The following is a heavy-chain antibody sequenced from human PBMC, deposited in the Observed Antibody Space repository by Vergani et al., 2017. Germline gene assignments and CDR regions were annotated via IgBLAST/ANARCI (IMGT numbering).Heavy chain of an antibody. Sequence: QVQLQESGPGLVKPSETLSLTCTVSGGSISSYYWSWIRQPAGKGLEWIGRIYTSGSTNYNPSLKSRVTMSVDTSKNQFSLKLSSVTAADTAVYYCARDLHYDILTGYENWFDPWGQGTLVTVSS. CDR1: GGSISSYY. CDR2: IYTSGST. CDR3: ARDLHYDILTGYENWFDP. D-gene: IGHD3-9*01. J-gene: IGHJ5*02. V-gene: IGHV4-4*07.